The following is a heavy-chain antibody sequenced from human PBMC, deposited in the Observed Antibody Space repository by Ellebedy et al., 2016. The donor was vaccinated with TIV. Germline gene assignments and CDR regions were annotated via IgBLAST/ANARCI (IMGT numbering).Heavy chain of an antibody. Sequence: SVKVSXXASGGTFSSYAISWVRQAPGQGLEWMGGIIPIFGTANYAQKFQGRVTITADESTSTAYMELSSLRSEDTAVYYCARDETRGYSYGYVFPLYYYYGMDVWGQGTTVTVSS. D-gene: IGHD5-18*01. CDR1: GGTFSSYA. V-gene: IGHV1-69*13. CDR2: IIPIFGTA. CDR3: ARDETRGYSYGYVFPLYYYYGMDV. J-gene: IGHJ6*02.